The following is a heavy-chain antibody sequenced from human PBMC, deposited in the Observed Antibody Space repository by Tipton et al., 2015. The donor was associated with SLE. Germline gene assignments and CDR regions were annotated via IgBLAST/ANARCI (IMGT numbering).Heavy chain of an antibody. J-gene: IGHJ4*02. V-gene: IGHV4-59*01. CDR2: IHSSGTT. D-gene: IGHD2-15*01. CDR1: GGFISNFY. CDR3: ARGGWSLGY. Sequence: TLSLTCTVSGGFISNFYWCWIRQPPGKGMEWIGYIHSSGTTNYNASLKTRLTISVDTSKNQFSLKLNSMTAADTAVYYCARGGWSLGYWGQGTRVTVSS.